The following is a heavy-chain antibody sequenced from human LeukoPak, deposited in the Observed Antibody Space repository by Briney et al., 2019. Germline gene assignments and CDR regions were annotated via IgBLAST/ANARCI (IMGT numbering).Heavy chain of an antibody. Sequence: GGSLRLSCAASGFTFSGYWMHWVRQVPGKGLVWVSRITGDGSSTTYADSVKGRFTISRDNAKNTVFLQMISLRAADTAVYYCARDTGWYFDLWGRGTLVTVSS. CDR1: GFTFSGYW. CDR2: ITGDGSST. D-gene: IGHD4-17*01. V-gene: IGHV3-74*01. CDR3: ARDTGWYFDL. J-gene: IGHJ2*01.